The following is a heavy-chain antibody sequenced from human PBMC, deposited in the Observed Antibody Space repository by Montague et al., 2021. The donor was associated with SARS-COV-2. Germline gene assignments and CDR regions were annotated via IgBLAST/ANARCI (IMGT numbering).Heavy chain of an antibody. CDR2: DHYSGNT. J-gene: IGHJ4*02. D-gene: IGHD2-21*02. CDR3: ARRCTGGGYCYAGH. V-gene: IGHV4-39*01. CDR1: GGSISNSNYY. Sequence: SETLSLTCTVSGGSISNSNYYWGCIRQPPGKGLEWIGSDHYSGNTYHNPSIKSRMSIAVDTSKSQLSLKVMSVTAAAAAAYYCARRCTGGGYCYAGHWGQGTLVTVSS.